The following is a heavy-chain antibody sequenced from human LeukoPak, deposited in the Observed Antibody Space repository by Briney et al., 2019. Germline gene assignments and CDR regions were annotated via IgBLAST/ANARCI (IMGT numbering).Heavy chain of an antibody. CDR2: VLPVLGLS. J-gene: IGHJ3*02. CDR1: GGTYSSYS. V-gene: IGHV1-69*04. CDR3: ARGHLRAFDI. Sequence: ASVKVSCKASGGTYSSYSINWVRQAPGQGLEWMGRVLPVLGLSKTAQNFQGRVTITRNTSISTAYMELSSLRSEDTAVYYCARGHLRAFDIWGQGTMVTVSS.